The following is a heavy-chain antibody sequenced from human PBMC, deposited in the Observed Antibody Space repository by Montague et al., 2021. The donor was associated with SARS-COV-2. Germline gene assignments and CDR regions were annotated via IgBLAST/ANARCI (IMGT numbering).Heavy chain of an antibody. Sequence: SETLSLTCAVYGGSFSGYYWSWIRQPPGKGLEWIGEINHSGSTNYNPSLKSRVTISVVTSKNQFSLKLSSVTAADTAVYYCARAGSGSYSFYYYYGMDVWGQGTTVTVSS. V-gene: IGHV4-34*01. CDR3: ARAGSGSYSFYYYYGMDV. J-gene: IGHJ6*02. D-gene: IGHD3-10*01. CDR1: GGSFSGYY. CDR2: INHSGST.